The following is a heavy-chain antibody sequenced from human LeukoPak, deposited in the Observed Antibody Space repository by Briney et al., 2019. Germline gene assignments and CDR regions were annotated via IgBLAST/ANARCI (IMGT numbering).Heavy chain of an antibody. CDR2: INHSGST. CDR3: ARGNTIFGARYYMDV. CDR1: GGSFSGYY. V-gene: IGHV4-34*01. Sequence: SETLSLTCAVYGGSFSGYYWSWIRQPPGKGLEWIGEINHSGSTNYNPSLKSRVTISVDTSKNEFSLKLSSVTAADTAVYYCARGNTIFGARYYMDVWGKGTTVTVSS. D-gene: IGHD3-3*01. J-gene: IGHJ6*03.